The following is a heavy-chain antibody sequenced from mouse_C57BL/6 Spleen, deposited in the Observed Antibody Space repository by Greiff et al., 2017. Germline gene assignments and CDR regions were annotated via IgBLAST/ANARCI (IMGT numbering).Heavy chain of an antibody. Sequence: QVKLKQPGAELVKPGASVKLSCKASGYTFTSYWMHWVKQRPGRGLEWIGRIDPNSGGTKYNEKVKSKSTLTVDKPNSTAFRQLSSLTSEDSAVYYCARERDWDYFDYWGQGTTLTVSS. CDR1: GYTFTSYW. V-gene: IGHV1-72*01. CDR2: IDPNSGGT. CDR3: ARERDWDYFDY. D-gene: IGHD4-1*01. J-gene: IGHJ2*01.